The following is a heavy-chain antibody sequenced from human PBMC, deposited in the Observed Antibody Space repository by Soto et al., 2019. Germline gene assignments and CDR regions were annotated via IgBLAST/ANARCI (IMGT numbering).Heavy chain of an antibody. Sequence: SETLSLTCTVSGGSISSYYWSWIRQPTGKGLEWIGYIYYSGSTNYNPSLKSRVTISVDTSKNQFSLKLSFVTAADKAVYYCARFSGESEYSSGPPTFDYWGQGTLVTVSS. J-gene: IGHJ4*02. CDR1: GGSISSYY. CDR3: ARFSGESEYSSGPPTFDY. CDR2: IYYSGST. V-gene: IGHV4-59*01. D-gene: IGHD6-19*01.